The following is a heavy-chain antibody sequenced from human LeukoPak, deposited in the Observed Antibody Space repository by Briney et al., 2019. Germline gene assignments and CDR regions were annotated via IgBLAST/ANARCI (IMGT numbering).Heavy chain of an antibody. CDR3: AREAEQWPGRGVDY. D-gene: IGHD6-19*01. V-gene: IGHV3-21*01. CDR2: ISSGSSYI. Sequence: GGSLRLSCAASGFTFSSYSMNWVRQAPGKGLEWVSSISSGSSYIYYADSVKGRFTISRDNAKNSLYLQMNSLRAEDTAVYYCAREAEQWPGRGVDYWGQGTLVTVSS. J-gene: IGHJ4*02. CDR1: GFTFSSYS.